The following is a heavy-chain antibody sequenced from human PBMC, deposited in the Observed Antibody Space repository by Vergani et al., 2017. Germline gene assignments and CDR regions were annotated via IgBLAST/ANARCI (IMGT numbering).Heavy chain of an antibody. D-gene: IGHD2-15*01. Sequence: EVQLLESGGNLVQPGGSLRLSCAASGFTFTNFAMTWVRQAPGEGLEWVSGISGSGGFTYYADSVKGRFTISRDNSKNTLYLQMNSLRAEDTAVYYCAKDGLVVERAFDIWGQGTMVTVSS. CDR3: AKDGLVVERAFDI. V-gene: IGHV3-23*01. CDR2: ISGSGGFT. J-gene: IGHJ3*02. CDR1: GFTFTNFA.